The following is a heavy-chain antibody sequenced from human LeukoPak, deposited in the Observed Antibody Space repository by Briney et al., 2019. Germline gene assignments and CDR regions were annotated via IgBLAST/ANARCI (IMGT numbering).Heavy chain of an antibody. CDR1: GFTFNRYN. CDR2: ISSSGRYI. J-gene: IGHJ4*02. V-gene: IGHV3-21*01. CDR3: AGIAARRTFDY. D-gene: IGHD6-6*01. Sequence: GGSLRLSCAASGFTFNRYNINWVRQAPGKGLEWVSSISSSGRYIYYADSVKGRFTISRDNAKNSLYLQMNSLRAEDTAVYYCAGIAARRTFDYWGQGTLVTVSS.